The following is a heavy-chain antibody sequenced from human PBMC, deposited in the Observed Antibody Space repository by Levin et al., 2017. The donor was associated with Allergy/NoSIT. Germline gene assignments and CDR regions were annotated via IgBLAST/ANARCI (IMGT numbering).Heavy chain of an antibody. J-gene: IGHJ4*02. Sequence: GESLKISCAASGFTFSNFAMHWVRQAPGKGLEWVAVIWSDGSSRFYADSVRGRFSISRDNSNSTLFLQMNSLRSGDTAVYYCARDGSSDYFFDSWGQGTLVTVSS. CDR1: GFTFSNFA. CDR2: IWSDGSSR. D-gene: IGHD1-26*01. CDR3: ARDGSSDYFFDS. V-gene: IGHV3-33*01.